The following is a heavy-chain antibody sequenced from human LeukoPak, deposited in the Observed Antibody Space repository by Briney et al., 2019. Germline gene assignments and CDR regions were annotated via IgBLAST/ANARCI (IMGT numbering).Heavy chain of an antibody. D-gene: IGHD3-16*01. CDR1: GFTFSNYG. V-gene: IGHV3-23*01. J-gene: IGHJ4*02. Sequence: GGSLRLSCAASGFTFSNYGMSWARQAPGKGLEWVSAIGSAGINTYYADSVKGRFTISRDSSKDILYLQMKSLRVEDTAVYFCATSRGYIDNWGQGTLVTVSS. CDR2: IGSAGINT. CDR3: ATSRGYIDN.